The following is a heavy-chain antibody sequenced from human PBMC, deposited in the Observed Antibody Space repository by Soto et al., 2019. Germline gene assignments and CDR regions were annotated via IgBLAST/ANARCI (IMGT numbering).Heavy chain of an antibody. J-gene: IGHJ6*02. CDR3: ARDIGSSSWYGYYYYGMDV. D-gene: IGHD6-13*01. CDR1: GFTFSSYD. V-gene: IGHV3-13*01. CDR2: IGTAGDT. Sequence: PGGSLRLSCAASGFTFSSYDMHWVRQATGKGLEWVSAIGTAGDTYYPGSVKGRFTISRENAKNSLYLQMNSLRAEDTAVYYCARDIGSSSWYGYYYYGMDVWGQGTTVTVSS.